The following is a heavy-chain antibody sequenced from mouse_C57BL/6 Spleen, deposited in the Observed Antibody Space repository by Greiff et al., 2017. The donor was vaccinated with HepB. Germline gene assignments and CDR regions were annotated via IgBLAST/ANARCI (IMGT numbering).Heavy chain of an antibody. Sequence: VQLQQSGAELVKPGASVKISCKASGYAFSSYWMNWVKQRPGKGLEWIGQIYPGDGDTNYNGKFKGKATLTADKSSSTAYMQISSLTSEDSAVYFCARSGGSSPYAMDYWGQGTSVTVSS. V-gene: IGHV1-80*01. CDR2: IYPGDGDT. CDR1: GYAFSSYW. D-gene: IGHD1-1*01. CDR3: ARSGGSSPYAMDY. J-gene: IGHJ4*01.